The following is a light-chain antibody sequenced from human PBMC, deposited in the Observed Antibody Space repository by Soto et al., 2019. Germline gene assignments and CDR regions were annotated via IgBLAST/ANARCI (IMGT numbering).Light chain of an antibody. CDR3: QQYNNWPFT. J-gene: IGKJ3*01. CDR1: QSVSSN. V-gene: IGKV3D-15*01. Sequence: EXVMTQSPATLSVSPGERATLSCRASQSVSSNLAWYQQKPGQVPRLLIYGASTRATGIPARFSGSGSGTEFTLTISSLQSEDFAVYYCQQYNNWPFTFGPGTKVDIK. CDR2: GAS.